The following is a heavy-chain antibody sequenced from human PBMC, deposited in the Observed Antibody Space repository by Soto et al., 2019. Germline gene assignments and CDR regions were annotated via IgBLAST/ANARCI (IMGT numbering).Heavy chain of an antibody. CDR3: ASTRSITIFGIDY. CDR2: IYYSGST. D-gene: IGHD3-3*01. CDR1: GGSISSYY. Sequence: TLSLTCTVSGGSISSYYWSWIRQPPGKGLEWIGYIYYSGSTNYNPSLKSRVTISVDTSKNQFSLKLSSVTAADTAVYYCASTRSITIFGIDYWGQGTLVTVS. J-gene: IGHJ4*02. V-gene: IGHV4-59*01.